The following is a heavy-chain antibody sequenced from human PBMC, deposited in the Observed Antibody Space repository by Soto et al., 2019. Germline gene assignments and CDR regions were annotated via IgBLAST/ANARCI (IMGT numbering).Heavy chain of an antibody. J-gene: IGHJ6*02. V-gene: IGHV1-2*02. Sequence: QVQLVQSGAEVKKPGASVKVSCKASGYTFTGYYMHWVRQAPGQGLEWMGWINPNSGDTNYAQKFQGRVTMTRDTSISTAYMELSRLRSDDTAVYYCARGEEGYCSSTSCYLHYYGMDVWGQGTTVTVSS. CDR3: ARGEEGYCSSTSCYLHYYGMDV. D-gene: IGHD2-2*01. CDR2: INPNSGDT. CDR1: GYTFTGYY.